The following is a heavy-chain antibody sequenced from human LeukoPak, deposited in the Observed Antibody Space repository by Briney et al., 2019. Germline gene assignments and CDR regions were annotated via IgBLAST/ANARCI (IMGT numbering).Heavy chain of an antibody. V-gene: IGHV3-48*02. J-gene: IGHJ4*02. D-gene: IGHD7-27*01. CDR2: ISSGSTAI. CDR3: ARQRGNYFDY. Sequence: PGGSLRLSCAASEFTSSSYAMNWVRQAPGKGLEWVSKISSGSTAIYYADSVKGRFTISRDNTKNSLYLQMNSLRDEDTAVYYCARQRGNYFDYWGQGALVTVSS. CDR1: EFTSSSYA.